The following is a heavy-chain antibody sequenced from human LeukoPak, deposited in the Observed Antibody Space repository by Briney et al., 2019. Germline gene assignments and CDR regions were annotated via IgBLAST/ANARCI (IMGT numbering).Heavy chain of an antibody. J-gene: IGHJ1*01. CDR2: ISAYNGNT. V-gene: IGHV1-18*01. Sequence: VASVKVSCKASGYTFTSYGISWVRQAPGQGLEWMGWISAYNGNTNYAQKLQGRVTMTTDTSTSTAYMELSSLRSEDTAVYYCAMSAYSSSFAEYFQHWGQGTLVTVSS. CDR3: AMSAYSSSFAEYFQH. CDR1: GYTFTSYG. D-gene: IGHD6-6*01.